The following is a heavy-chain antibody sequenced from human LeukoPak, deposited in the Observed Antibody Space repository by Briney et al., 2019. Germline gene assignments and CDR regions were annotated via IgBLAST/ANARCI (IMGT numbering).Heavy chain of an antibody. CDR1: GGSISSYY. D-gene: IGHD3-10*01. J-gene: IGHJ4*02. V-gene: IGHV4-59*01. CDR3: ARGSVVRGICDY. CDR2: IYYSGST. Sequence: SETLSLTCTVSGGSISSYYWSWIRQPPGKGLEWIGYIYYSGSTNYNPSLMSRVTISVDTSKNQFSLKLSSVTAADTAVYYCARGSVVRGICDYWGQGTLVTVSS.